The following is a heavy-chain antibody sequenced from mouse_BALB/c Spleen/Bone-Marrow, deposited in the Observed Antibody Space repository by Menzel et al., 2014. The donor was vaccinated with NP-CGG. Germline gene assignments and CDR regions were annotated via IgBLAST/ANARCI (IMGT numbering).Heavy chain of an antibody. CDR3: ASPIYYDYPLFAY. CDR1: GFSLTSYG. CDR2: IWAGGST. V-gene: IGHV2-9*02. D-gene: IGHD2-4*01. Sequence: VHLVESGPGLVAPSQSLSITCTVSGFSLTSYGVHWVRQPPGKGLEWLGVIWAGGSTNYNSALMSRLSISKDNSKCQVFLKMNSLQTDDTAMYYCASPIYYDYPLFAYWGQGTLVTVSA. J-gene: IGHJ3*01.